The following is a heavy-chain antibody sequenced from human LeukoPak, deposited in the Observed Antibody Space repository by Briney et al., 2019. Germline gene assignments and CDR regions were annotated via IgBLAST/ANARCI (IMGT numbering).Heavy chain of an antibody. D-gene: IGHD3-10*01. CDR3: ARARSYYGSGSYRLSGPTDY. CDR2: ISAYNGNT. Sequence: PGASVKVSCKASGYTFTSYGISWVRQAPGQGLEWMGWISAYNGNTNYAQKLQGRVTMTTDTSTSTAYMELRSLRSEDTAVYYRARARSYYGSGSYRLSGPTDYWGQGTLVTVSS. CDR1: GYTFTSYG. J-gene: IGHJ4*02. V-gene: IGHV1-18*01.